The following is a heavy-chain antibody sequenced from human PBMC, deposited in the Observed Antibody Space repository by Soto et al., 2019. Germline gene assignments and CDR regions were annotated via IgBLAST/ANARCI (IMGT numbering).Heavy chain of an antibody. J-gene: IGHJ6*02. Sequence: GGSLRFSCTASEFSLSTYSMNWVRQAPGKGLEWVSSISTRSDVYYADSVKGRCTISRDTSKDTLFLQLNSLTAEDAGVYYCAKSRSPFFYYGLDVWGQGTTVTVSS. CDR1: EFSLSTYS. D-gene: IGHD2-2*01. CDR3: AKSRSPFFYYGLDV. CDR2: ISTRSDV. V-gene: IGHV3-21*04.